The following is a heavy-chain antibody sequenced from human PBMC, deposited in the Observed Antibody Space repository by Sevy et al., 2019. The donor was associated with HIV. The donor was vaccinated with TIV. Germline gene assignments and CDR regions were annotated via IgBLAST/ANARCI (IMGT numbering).Heavy chain of an antibody. V-gene: IGHV3-74*01. D-gene: IGHD6-19*01. CDR3: ARWRAVAGSPHAFDI. CDR2: INGDGSST. J-gene: IGHJ3*02. Sequence: GGSLRLSCAASGFTFSSYWMHWVRQAPGKGLMWVSRINGDGSSTSYAGSVKGRFTISRDNAKNTRYLQMNSLRAEDTAVYYCARWRAVAGSPHAFDIWGQGTMVTVSS. CDR1: GFTFSSYW.